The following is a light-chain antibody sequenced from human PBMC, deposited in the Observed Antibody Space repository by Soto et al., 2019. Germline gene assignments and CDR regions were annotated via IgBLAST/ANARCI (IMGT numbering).Light chain of an antibody. J-gene: IGKJ2*01. CDR1: QSVSSSY. Sequence: EIVLTQSPGTLSLSPGERATLSCRASQSVSSSYLAWYQQKPGQAPRLLIYGASSRATGIPDTFSGSGSGPDFTLTISRLEPEDFTVYYCQQYGSSTMYTFGQGTKVDIK. CDR2: GAS. V-gene: IGKV3-20*01. CDR3: QQYGSSTMYT.